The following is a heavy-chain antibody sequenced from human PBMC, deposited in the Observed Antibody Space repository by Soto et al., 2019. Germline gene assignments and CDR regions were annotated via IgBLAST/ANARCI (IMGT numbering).Heavy chain of an antibody. CDR1: GFNFNNYR. CDR2: IKEDGSER. CDR3: GSLKVCGAWDF. Sequence: EVQLVESGGGLVQPGGSLRLSCAVSGFNFNNYRMSWVRQAPGKGLEWVATIKEDGSERYYVPSVRGRFTITRDNAKNALRLEMKSLSAGDTAGSYCGSLKVCGAWDFWGQGTLVTVAS. J-gene: IGHJ4*02. D-gene: IGHD4-17*01. V-gene: IGHV3-7*03.